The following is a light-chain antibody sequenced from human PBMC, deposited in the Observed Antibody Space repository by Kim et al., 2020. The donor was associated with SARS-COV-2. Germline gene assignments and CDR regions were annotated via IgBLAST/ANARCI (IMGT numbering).Light chain of an antibody. CDR2: GAS. V-gene: IGKV1-39*01. CDR3: QQTYTSWT. J-gene: IGKJ1*01. CDR1: QRIASY. Sequence: SASEGDRVTITCRASQRIASYLHWYQQKPGKAPNLLIYGASSLQSGVPSRFSGSGSGTDFTLTISSLHPEDFATYYCQQTYTSWTFGPGTKVDIK.